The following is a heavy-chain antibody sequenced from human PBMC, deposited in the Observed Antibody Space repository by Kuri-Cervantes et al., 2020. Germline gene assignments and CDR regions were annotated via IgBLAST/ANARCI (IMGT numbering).Heavy chain of an antibody. V-gene: IGHV1-8*01. CDR1: GYTFTSYD. J-gene: IGHJ6*02. Sequence: ASVKVSCKASGYTFTSYDINWVRLAPGQGLEWMGWINPNSGGADYAQKFQGRVTMTRNTSISTAYMELSSLRSEDTAVYYCARGPDFWSGYYSTYYGMDVWGQGTTVTVSS. CDR3: ARGPDFWSGYYSTYYGMDV. CDR2: INPNSGGA. D-gene: IGHD3-3*01.